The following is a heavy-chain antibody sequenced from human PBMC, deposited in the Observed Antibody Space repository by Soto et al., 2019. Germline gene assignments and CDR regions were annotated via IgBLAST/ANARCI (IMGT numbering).Heavy chain of an antibody. Sequence: GGSLRLACAASGFTFSSYAMSWVRQAPGKGLEWVSAISGSGGSTYYADSVKGRFTISRDNAKNAIFLQMTSLRVDDTAVYFCARGDRGGFALWGQGTMVTVSS. J-gene: IGHJ3*01. V-gene: IGHV3-23*01. CDR3: ARGDRGGFAL. CDR1: GFTFSSYA. CDR2: ISGSGGST. D-gene: IGHD3-10*01.